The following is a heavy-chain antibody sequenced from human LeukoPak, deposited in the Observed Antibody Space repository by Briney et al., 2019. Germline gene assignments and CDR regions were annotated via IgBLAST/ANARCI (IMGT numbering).Heavy chain of an antibody. Sequence: PSETLSLTCAVYGGSFSGYYWSSIRQPPGKGLEWIGEINHSGSTNYNPSLKSRVTISVDTSKNQFSLKLSSVTAADTAVYHCARGQRVAAHPSSFWGQGTLVTVSS. J-gene: IGHJ4*02. CDR3: ARGQRVAAHPSSF. D-gene: IGHD6-6*01. CDR2: INHSGST. V-gene: IGHV4-34*01. CDR1: GGSFSGYY.